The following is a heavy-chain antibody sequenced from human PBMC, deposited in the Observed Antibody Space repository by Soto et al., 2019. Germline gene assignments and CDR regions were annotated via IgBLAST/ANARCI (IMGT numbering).Heavy chain of an antibody. Sequence: QVQLVQSGGEVKKPGASVKVSCKASGYTFTNYGISWVRQAPGQGLEWMGWINVYNGNTKYAQKVQGRVTMTTDTATSRAYMERRSLRSDDTAVYYCARGVGSGSYYDQYNWFDPWGQGTLVTVSS. CDR2: INVYNGNT. V-gene: IGHV1-18*01. CDR1: GYTFTNYG. J-gene: IGHJ5*02. CDR3: ARGVGSGSYYDQYNWFDP. D-gene: IGHD3-10*01.